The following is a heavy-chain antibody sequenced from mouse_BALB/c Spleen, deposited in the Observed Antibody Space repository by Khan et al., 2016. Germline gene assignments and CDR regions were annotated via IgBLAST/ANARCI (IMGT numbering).Heavy chain of an antibody. V-gene: IGHV9-4*02. CDR1: GYTFTTAG. Sequence: QIQLVQSGPELKKPGETVRISCKASGYTFTTAGMQWVQKMPGKGLKWIGWINTHSGVPKYAEDFKGRFAFSLETSASTAYLQIRNLKNEDTATYFFARTLGNYGYFDYWGPGTTLTVSS. CDR3: ARTLGNYGYFDY. D-gene: IGHD2-1*01. J-gene: IGHJ2*01. CDR2: INTHSGVP.